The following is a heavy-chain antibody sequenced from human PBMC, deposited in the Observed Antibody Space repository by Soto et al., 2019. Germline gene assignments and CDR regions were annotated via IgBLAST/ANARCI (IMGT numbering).Heavy chain of an antibody. D-gene: IGHD6-13*01. CDR1: GYPFTGYY. CDR3: ARGHSSSWYSLRYYYYGMDV. Sequence: ASVKVSCKASGYPFTGYYMHWVRQAPGQGLEWMGWINPNSGGTNYAQKFQGWVTMTRDTSISTAYMELSRLRSDDTAVYYCARGHSSSWYSLRYYYYGMDVWGQGTTVTVSS. V-gene: IGHV1-2*04. J-gene: IGHJ6*02. CDR2: INPNSGGT.